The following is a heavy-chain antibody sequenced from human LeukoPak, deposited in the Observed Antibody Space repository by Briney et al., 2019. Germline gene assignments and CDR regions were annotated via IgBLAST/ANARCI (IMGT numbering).Heavy chain of an antibody. D-gene: IGHD3-22*01. CDR1: GYTFTSYY. Sequence: ASVKVSRKASGYTFTSYYMHWVRQAPGQGLEWMGVINPSGGSTSYAQKFQGRVTMTRDTSTSTVYMELSSLRSEDTAVYYCARSRSGFFVHYYDSSGYSAYFDYWGQGTLVTVSS. J-gene: IGHJ4*02. CDR2: INPSGGST. CDR3: ARSRSGFFVHYYDSSGYSAYFDY. V-gene: IGHV1-46*01.